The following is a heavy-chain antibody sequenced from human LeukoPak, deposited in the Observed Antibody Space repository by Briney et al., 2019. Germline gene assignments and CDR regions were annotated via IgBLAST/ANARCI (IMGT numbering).Heavy chain of an antibody. CDR1: GFTFSSYS. D-gene: IGHD4-17*01. Sequence: GGSLRLSCAASGFTFSSYSMNWDRQAPGKGLEWVSSISSSSSYIYYADSVKGRFTISRDNAKNSLYLQMNSLRAEDTAVYYCARGDYGDYNGDYFDYWGQGTLVTVSS. J-gene: IGHJ4*02. CDR3: ARGDYGDYNGDYFDY. CDR2: ISSSSSYI. V-gene: IGHV3-21*01.